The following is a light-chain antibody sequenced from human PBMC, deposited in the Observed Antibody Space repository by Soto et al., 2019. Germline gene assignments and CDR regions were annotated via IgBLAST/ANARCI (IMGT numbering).Light chain of an antibody. CDR3: RSYTSSSTLMV. CDR1: SSDVGGYNY. CDR2: DVS. Sequence: QSALTQPASVSGSPGQSITISCTGTSSDVGGYNYVSWYQQHPGKAPKLMIYDVSNRPSGVSNRFSGSKSGNTASLTISGLHAEDDAYYYCRSYTSSSTLMVFGGGTKLTVL. J-gene: IGLJ2*01. V-gene: IGLV2-14*01.